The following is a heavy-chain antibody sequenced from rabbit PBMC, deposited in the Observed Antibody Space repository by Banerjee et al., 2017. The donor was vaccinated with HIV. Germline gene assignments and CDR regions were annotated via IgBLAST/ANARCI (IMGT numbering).Heavy chain of an antibody. J-gene: IGHJ4*01. CDR2: IDPIFSST. CDR3: VRDYKFYFNL. V-gene: IGHV1S7*01. Sequence: QLVESGGGLVQPGGSLKLSCKASGFDLSNYGVSWVRQAPGKGLEWIGYIDPIFSSTHYATWVNGRFTISSHNAQNTLYLQLNSLTAADTATYFCVRDYKFYFNLWGPGLVTVS. D-gene: IGHD1-1*01. CDR1: GFDLSNYG.